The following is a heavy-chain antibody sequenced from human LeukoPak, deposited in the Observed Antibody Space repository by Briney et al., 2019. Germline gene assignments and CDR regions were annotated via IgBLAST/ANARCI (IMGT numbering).Heavy chain of an antibody. CDR3: ARSHNSGFWDV. J-gene: IGHJ6*04. CDR2: IKQDGSEK. Sequence: GGSLRLSCAASGFTFSSYWMSWVRQAPGKGLEWVANIKQDGSEKYYVDSVKGRFTISRDNAKNSLYLQMNSLRAEDTAVYYCARSHNSGFWDVWGKGTTVPVSP. CDR1: GFTFSSYW. D-gene: IGHD3-22*01. V-gene: IGHV3-7*01.